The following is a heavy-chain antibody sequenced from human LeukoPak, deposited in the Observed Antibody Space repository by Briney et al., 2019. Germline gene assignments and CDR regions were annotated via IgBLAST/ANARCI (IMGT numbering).Heavy chain of an antibody. J-gene: IGHJ4*02. CDR3: ARDRELLFDY. D-gene: IGHD1-26*01. CDR2: IKSDGSNT. V-gene: IGHV3-74*01. CDR1: GFTFRSYW. Sequence: PGGSLRLSCAASGFTFRSYWMHWVRQGPGKGLVWVSRIKSDGSNTSYADSVKGRFTISRDNAKNTLYLQMNSLRAEDTAVYYCARDRELLFDYWGQGTLVTVSS.